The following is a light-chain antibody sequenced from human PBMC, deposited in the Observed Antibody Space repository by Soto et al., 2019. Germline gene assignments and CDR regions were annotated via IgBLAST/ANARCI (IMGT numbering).Light chain of an antibody. V-gene: IGLV2-8*01. Sequence: QSALTQPPSASGSPGQSVTISCTGTSSDVGGYNYVSWYQQHPGKAPKLMIYEVSKRPSGVPDRFSGSKSGNTASLPVAGLQAEHEADYYCTSYAGSKNWVFGGGTKLTVL. J-gene: IGLJ3*02. CDR2: EVS. CDR3: TSYAGSKNWV. CDR1: SSDVGGYNY.